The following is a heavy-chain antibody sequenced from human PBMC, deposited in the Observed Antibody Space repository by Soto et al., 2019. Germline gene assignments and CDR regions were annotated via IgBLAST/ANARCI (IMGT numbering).Heavy chain of an antibody. V-gene: IGHV1-3*01. Sequence: RFQGRVTITRDTSASTAYMDLSSLRSEDTAVYYCARGDIVVVVAALLFDTWGQGTLVTVSS. CDR3: ARGDIVVVVAALLFDT. D-gene: IGHD2-15*01. J-gene: IGHJ5*02.